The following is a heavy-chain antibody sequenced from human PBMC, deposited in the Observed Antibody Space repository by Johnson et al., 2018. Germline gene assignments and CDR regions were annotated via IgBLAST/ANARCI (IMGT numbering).Heavy chain of an antibody. CDR1: GFTFSSYG. CDR2: IPYDGSNK. J-gene: IGHJ6*02. V-gene: IGHV3-30*18. D-gene: IGHD6-13*01. CDR3: AKEAYSSSWVSSYYYGMDV. Sequence: QVQLVQSGGGVVQPGRSXRLSCAASGFTFSSYGMHWVRQAPGKGLEWVAVIPYDGSNKYYADSVKGRFTIPRDNSKNTLYLQMNSLRAEDTAVYYCAKEAYSSSWVSSYYYGMDVWGQGTTVTVSS.